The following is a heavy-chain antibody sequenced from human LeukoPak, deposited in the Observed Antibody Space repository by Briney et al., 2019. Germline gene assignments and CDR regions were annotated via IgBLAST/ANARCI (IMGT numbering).Heavy chain of an antibody. V-gene: IGHV3-30*02. D-gene: IGHD2-21*01. J-gene: IGHJ4*02. CDR1: GFTFSSYG. CDR3: AKLVGAYCGGDCYV. Sequence: GGSLRLSCAASGFTFSSYGMHWVRPAPGKGLEWVAFIRYDGSNKYYADSVKGRFTISRDNSKNTLYLQMNSLRAEDTAVYYCAKLVGAYCGGDCYVWGQGTLVTVSS. CDR2: IRYDGSNK.